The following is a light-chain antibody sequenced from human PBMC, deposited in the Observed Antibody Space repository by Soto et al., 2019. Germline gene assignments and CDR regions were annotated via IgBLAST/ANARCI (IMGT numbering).Light chain of an antibody. CDR3: LQGTHSPLS. CDR2: RVS. V-gene: IGKV2-30*02. Sequence: VVMTQSPLSLPVTLGQPASISCTSSQSIVHRDGHSHLLWFPQRRGQPPRRLIYRVSERDSGVPDRFRGSVSDTQFTLKISRVEAEAVGVYYCLQGTHSPLSFGGGTKLEIK. CDR1: QSIVHRDGHSH. J-gene: IGKJ4*01.